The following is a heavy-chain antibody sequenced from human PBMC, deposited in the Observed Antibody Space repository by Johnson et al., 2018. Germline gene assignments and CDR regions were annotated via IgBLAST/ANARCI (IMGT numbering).Heavy chain of an antibody. CDR2: ISSDGSNE. CDR3: AKVIVVIDYNYGMDV. V-gene: IGHV3-30*18. J-gene: IGHJ6*02. Sequence: VQLVESGGGVVQPGRSLRLSCAASGFTFSSYAMPWVRQAPGKGLEWVAVISSDGSNEEYADSVKGRFTVSRNSSKNTLDLQMNSLRVEDTALYLCAKVIVVIDYNYGMDVWGQGTTVTV. CDR1: GFTFSSYA. D-gene: IGHD3-22*01.